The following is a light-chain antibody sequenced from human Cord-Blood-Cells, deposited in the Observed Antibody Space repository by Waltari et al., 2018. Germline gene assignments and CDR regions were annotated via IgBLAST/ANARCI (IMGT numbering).Light chain of an antibody. Sequence: EIVLTQSPGTLSLSPGERATLSCRASQSVSSSYLAWYQQKPGQAPRLLIYGASSRATDIPDRFSVSGSGTDFTLTISRLEPEDFAVYYCQQYGSSRKLTFGGGTKVEIK. J-gene: IGKJ4*01. V-gene: IGKV3-20*01. CDR2: GAS. CDR1: QSVSSSY. CDR3: QQYGSSRKLT.